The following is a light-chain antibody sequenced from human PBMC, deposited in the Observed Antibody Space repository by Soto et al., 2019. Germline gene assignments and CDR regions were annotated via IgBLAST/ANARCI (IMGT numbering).Light chain of an antibody. CDR2: EVT. CDR1: SGDVGAYNY. J-gene: IGLJ3*02. Sequence: QLVLTQPASVSGSPGQSITISCTGTSGDVGAYNYVSWYQQHPGKAPKLMIYEVTSRPSGVSNRFSGSKSGNTASLSISGLQAEDEADYYCSSYTTTSTWVFGGGTKLTVL. CDR3: SSYTTTSTWV. V-gene: IGLV2-14*01.